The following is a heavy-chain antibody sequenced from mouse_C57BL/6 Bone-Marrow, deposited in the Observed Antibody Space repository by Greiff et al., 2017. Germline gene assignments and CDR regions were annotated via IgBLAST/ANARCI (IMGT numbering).Heavy chain of an antibody. Sequence: EVKLVESGGGLVQPGGSLSLSCAASGFTFTDYYMSWVRQPPGKALEWLGFIRNKANGYTTEYSASVKGRFTISRDNSQSILYLPMNALRAEDSATYYCARSPLLLDDWGQGTTLTVSS. CDR1: GFTFTDYY. V-gene: IGHV7-3*01. CDR3: ARSPLLLDD. D-gene: IGHD2-1*01. CDR2: IRNKANGYTT. J-gene: IGHJ2*01.